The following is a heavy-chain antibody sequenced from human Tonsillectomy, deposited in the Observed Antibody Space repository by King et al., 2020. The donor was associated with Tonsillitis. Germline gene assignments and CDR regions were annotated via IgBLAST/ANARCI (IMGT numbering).Heavy chain of an antibody. CDR3: ARAQSGAYYFDS. D-gene: IGHD7-27*01. CDR2: INPSDGST. Sequence: QLVQSGAEVKKPGASVNVSCKASEYTLTRSFIHWVRQAAGQGLQWMGIINPSDGSTTYAKKFQGRVAMTRDTSTSTVYLELSSLRSDDTDIFYCARAQSGAYYFDSWGQGTLVTVSS. J-gene: IGHJ4*02. V-gene: IGHV1-46*01. CDR1: EYTLTRSF.